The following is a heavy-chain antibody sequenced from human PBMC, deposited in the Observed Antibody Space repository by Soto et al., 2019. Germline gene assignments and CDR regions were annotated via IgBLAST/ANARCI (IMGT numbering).Heavy chain of an antibody. CDR2: IYYSGST. J-gene: IGHJ4*02. D-gene: IGHD3-10*01. Sequence: PSETLSLTCTVSGGSISSYYWTWIRHPPGKGLEWIGNIYYSGSTTYNPSLKSRVTISVDTSKNQFSLRLSSVTAADTAVYYCATQTANFYGSGSYYLPFDYWGQGTLVTVSS. CDR1: GGSISSYY. V-gene: IGHV4-59*01. CDR3: ATQTANFYGSGSYYLPFDY.